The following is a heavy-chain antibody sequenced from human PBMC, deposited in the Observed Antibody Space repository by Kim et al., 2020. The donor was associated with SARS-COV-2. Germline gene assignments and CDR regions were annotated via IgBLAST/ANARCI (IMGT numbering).Heavy chain of an antibody. CDR2: ISDSGGST. V-gene: IGHV3-23*01. CDR1: GFTFSSFA. D-gene: IGHD2-2*01. J-gene: IGHJ6*02. CDR3: AKDLGDCSSTSCYAPYGMDV. Sequence: GGSLRLSCAASGFTFSSFAMSWVRQAPGKGLEWVSAISDSGGSTYYADSVKGRFTISRDNSKNTLYLQMNSLRAEDTAVYYCAKDLGDCSSTSCYAPYGMDVWGQGTTVTVSS.